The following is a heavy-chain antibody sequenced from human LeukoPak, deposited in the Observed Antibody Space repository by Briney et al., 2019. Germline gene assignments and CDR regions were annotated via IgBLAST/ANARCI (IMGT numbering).Heavy chain of an antibody. Sequence: GASVKVSCKASGYTFTSYGISWVRQAPGQGLEWMGWISAYNGNTNYAQKLQGRVTMTTDTSTSTAYMELRSLRSDDTAVYYCARGEYYDILTGYFYFDYWGQEALVTVSS. CDR1: GYTFTSYG. D-gene: IGHD3-9*01. J-gene: IGHJ4*02. V-gene: IGHV1-18*01. CDR3: ARGEYYDILTGYFYFDY. CDR2: ISAYNGNT.